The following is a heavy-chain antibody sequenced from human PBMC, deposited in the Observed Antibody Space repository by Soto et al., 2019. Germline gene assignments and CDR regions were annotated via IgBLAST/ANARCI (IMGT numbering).Heavy chain of an antibody. Sequence: PSETLSVTCAFYVGSFSVYYWSWIRQPPGKGLEWIGEINHSGSTNYNPSLKSRVTISVDTSKNQFSLKLSSVTAADTAVYYCARARGIAARPAYYYGMDVWGQGTPVTVSS. J-gene: IGHJ6*01. CDR1: VGSFSVYY. CDR3: ARARGIAARPAYYYGMDV. CDR2: INHSGST. V-gene: IGHV4-34*01. D-gene: IGHD6-6*01.